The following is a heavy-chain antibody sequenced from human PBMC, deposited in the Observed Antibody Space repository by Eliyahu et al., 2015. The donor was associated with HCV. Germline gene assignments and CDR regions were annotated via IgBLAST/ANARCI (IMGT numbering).Heavy chain of an antibody. CDR2: IYDGGST. D-gene: IGHD6-13*01. CDR1: GASISSYY. Sequence: QVQLQESGPGLVKPSETLSLTCTVSGASISSYYWSWVRQSPGKGLEWIGYIYDGGSTNYNPSLESRVTMSLDTSKNQFSLRLNSVTAADTAVYFCAALWGSSWTDNWYFDLWGHGTLVTVSS. J-gene: IGHJ2*01. CDR3: AALWGSSWTDNWYFDL. V-gene: IGHV4-59*01.